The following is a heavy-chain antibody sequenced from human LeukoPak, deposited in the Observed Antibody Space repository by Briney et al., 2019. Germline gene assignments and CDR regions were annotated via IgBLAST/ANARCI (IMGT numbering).Heavy chain of an antibody. CDR2: VNPNNGDT. Sequence: ASVKVSCKASGYTFIDYFMHWMRQAPGQGLEWMGCVNPNNGDTNYAQKIQGRVTMTRDTSISTAYMELSRLRPDDTAVYYCARGPSHGAFDIWGQGTMVTVSS. CDR3: ARGPSHGAFDI. V-gene: IGHV1-2*02. J-gene: IGHJ3*02. CDR1: GYTFIDYF.